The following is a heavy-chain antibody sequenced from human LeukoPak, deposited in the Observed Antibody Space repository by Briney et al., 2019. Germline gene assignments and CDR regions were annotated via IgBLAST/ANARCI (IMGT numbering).Heavy chain of an antibody. Sequence: PSETLSLTCTVSGGSISSSSYYWGWIRQSPGKGLEWIGSIYYSGSTYYNPSLKSRVTISVDTSKNQFSLKLSSVTAADTAVYYCARHVSTIGESFFDYWGQGTLVTVSS. J-gene: IGHJ4*02. CDR1: GGSISSSSYY. CDR3: ARHVSTIGESFFDY. D-gene: IGHD2/OR15-2a*01. V-gene: IGHV4-39*01. CDR2: IYYSGST.